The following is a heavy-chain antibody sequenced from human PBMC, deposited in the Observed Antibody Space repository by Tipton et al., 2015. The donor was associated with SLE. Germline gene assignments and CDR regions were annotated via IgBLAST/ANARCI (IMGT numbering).Heavy chain of an antibody. V-gene: IGHV4-59*01. D-gene: IGHD3-3*01. CDR3: ARLEDPFGIFGVPKGWFDP. J-gene: IGHJ5*02. Sequence: TLSLTCTVPGGSINTYFWSWIRQPPGKGLEWIGYVYGSGSTHYNPSLTSRVTMSVDTSKNQFSLRLTSVTAADTAVYYCARLEDPFGIFGVPKGWFDPWGQGTLVTVSS. CDR2: VYGSGST. CDR1: GGSINTYF.